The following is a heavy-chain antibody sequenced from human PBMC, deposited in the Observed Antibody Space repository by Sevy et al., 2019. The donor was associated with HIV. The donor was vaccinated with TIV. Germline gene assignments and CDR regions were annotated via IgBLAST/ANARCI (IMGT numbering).Heavy chain of an antibody. CDR1: GYTFTGYY. CDR3: ARDGHYDSSGYYFGVGAFDI. J-gene: IGHJ3*02. CDR2: INPNSGGT. V-gene: IGHV1-2*02. D-gene: IGHD3-22*01. Sequence: ASVKVSCKASGYTFTGYYMHWLRQAPGQGLEWMGWINPNSGGTNYAQKFQGRVTMTRDTSISTAYMELSRLRSDDTAVYYCARDGHYDSSGYYFGVGAFDIWGQGTMVTVSS.